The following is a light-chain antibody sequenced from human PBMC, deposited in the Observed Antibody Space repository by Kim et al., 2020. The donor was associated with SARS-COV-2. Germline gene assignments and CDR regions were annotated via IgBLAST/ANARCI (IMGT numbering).Light chain of an antibody. J-gene: IGKJ4*01. Sequence: SSSVGDRVTITCLASQSISSYLNWYQQKPGKAPKLLIYAASSLQSGVPSRFSGSGSGTDFTLTISSLQPEDFATYYCQQSYSTLTFGGGTKVDIK. CDR2: AAS. V-gene: IGKV1-39*01. CDR1: QSISSY. CDR3: QQSYSTLT.